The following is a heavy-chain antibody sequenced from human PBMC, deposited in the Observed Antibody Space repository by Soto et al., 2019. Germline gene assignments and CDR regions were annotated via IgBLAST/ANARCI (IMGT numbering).Heavy chain of an antibody. V-gene: IGHV1-3*01. CDR1: GYTFTSYA. D-gene: IGHD2-21*01. CDR3: ARVLWYRAPFDY. CDR2: INAGNGNT. J-gene: IGHJ4*02. Sequence: QVQLVQSGAEVKKPGASVKVSCKASGYTFTSYAMHWVRQAPGQRLEWMGWINAGNGNTKYSQKFQGRVTITRDTSATTAYMELNSLRSEDTAVYYCARVLWYRAPFDYWGQGTLVTVSS.